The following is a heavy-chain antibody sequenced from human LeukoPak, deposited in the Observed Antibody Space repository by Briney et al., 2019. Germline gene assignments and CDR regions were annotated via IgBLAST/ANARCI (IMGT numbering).Heavy chain of an antibody. CDR3: ASNDYGDYGYYYYYMDV. J-gene: IGHJ6*03. V-gene: IGHV4-38-2*02. CDR2: IYHSGST. Sequence: PSETLSLTCTVSGYSISSGYYWGWIRQPPGKGLEWIGSIYHSGSTYYNPSLKSRVTISVDTSKNQFSLKLSSVTAADTAVYYCASNDYGDYGYYYYYMDVWGKGTTVTVSS. D-gene: IGHD4-17*01. CDR1: GYSISSGYY.